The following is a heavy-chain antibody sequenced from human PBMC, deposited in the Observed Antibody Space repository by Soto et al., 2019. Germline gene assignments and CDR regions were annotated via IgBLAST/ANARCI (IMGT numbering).Heavy chain of an antibody. J-gene: IGHJ4*02. CDR1: GPAIRRRSSY. V-gene: IGHV4-39*01. CDR3: ASGRGYRKRSLDY. CDR2: SYYSGST. D-gene: IGHD5-18*01. Sequence: PLETPSPSSTVRGPAIRRRSSYRDYLRQPTGKGLEWRGSSYYSGSTYYNPCHKSRVTISVGTSQNQFSLEGRAVTAADTAVYYCASGRGYRKRSLDYWGQGALVTVSA.